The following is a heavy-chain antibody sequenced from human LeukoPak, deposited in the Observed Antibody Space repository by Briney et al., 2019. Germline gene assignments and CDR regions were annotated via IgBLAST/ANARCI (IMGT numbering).Heavy chain of an antibody. CDR2: ISGSTIYI. CDR1: GFTFSNYG. D-gene: IGHD3-22*01. J-gene: IGHJ4*02. Sequence: GGSLRLSCAASGFTFSNYGMTWVRRAPGKGLEWVSSISGSTIYIYYADSVKGRFTISRDNAKNSLYLQMNSLRADDTAVYYCGRVRGDYDSSGVAYWGQGTLVTVSS. CDR3: GRVRGDYDSSGVAY. V-gene: IGHV3-21*01.